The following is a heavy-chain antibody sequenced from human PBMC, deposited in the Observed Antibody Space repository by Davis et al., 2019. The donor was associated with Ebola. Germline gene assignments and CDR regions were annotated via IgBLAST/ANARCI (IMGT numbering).Heavy chain of an antibody. Sequence: GGSLRLSCAASGFTFSDYYMSWIRQAPGKGLEWVSYISSSSSTIYYADSVKGRFTISRDNAKNSLYLQMNSLRDEDTAVYYCASTMDYYDSSGYYYGMDVWGQGTTVTVSS. CDR3: ASTMDYYDSSGYYYGMDV. J-gene: IGHJ6*02. CDR1: GFTFSDYY. V-gene: IGHV3-11*04. CDR2: ISSSSSTI. D-gene: IGHD3-22*01.